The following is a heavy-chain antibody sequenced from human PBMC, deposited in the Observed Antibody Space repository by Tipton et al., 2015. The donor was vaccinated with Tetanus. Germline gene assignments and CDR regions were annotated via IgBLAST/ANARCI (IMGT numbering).Heavy chain of an antibody. V-gene: IGHV4-39*07. CDR1: GGSLSSSDYY. J-gene: IGHJ3*01. D-gene: IGHD2-8*01. CDR2: VSYSGRT. Sequence: LRLSCIVSGGSLSSSDYYGAWVRQSPLKGLEWIGSVSYSGRTYYNPSLKSRVTISMDTSKNQISLNLTSVTAADTAVYFCVRRSYCTSTRCFDAFDLWGPGTRVTVSS. CDR3: VRRSYCTSTRCFDAFDL.